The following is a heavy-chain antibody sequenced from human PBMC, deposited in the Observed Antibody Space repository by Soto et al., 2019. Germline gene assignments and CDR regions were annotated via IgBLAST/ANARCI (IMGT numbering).Heavy chain of an antibody. Sequence: LRLSCSAFGFSISDYAMSWVRQAPGKGLEWVSSISASGIKTFHADSVKGRFAISRDTSTNTVYMQMNNLRVGDTALYYCAKDGIRKDDYWGQGTVVTVSS. V-gene: IGHV3-23*01. CDR1: GFSISDYA. CDR3: AKDGIRKDDY. CDR2: ISASGIKT. J-gene: IGHJ4*02.